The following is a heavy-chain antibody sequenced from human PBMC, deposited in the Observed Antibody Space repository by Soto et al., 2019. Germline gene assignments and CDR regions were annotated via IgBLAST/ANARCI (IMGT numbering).Heavy chain of an antibody. CDR3: ARIVGATRSYYYGMDV. Sequence: GASVKVSCKASGYTFTSYGISWVRQAPGQGLEWMGWISAYNGNTNYAQKLQGRVTMTTDTSTSTAYMELRSLRSDDTAVYYCARIVGATRSYYYGMDVWGQGTTVTVSS. CDR2: ISAYNGNT. V-gene: IGHV1-18*01. D-gene: IGHD1-26*01. CDR1: GYTFTSYG. J-gene: IGHJ6*02.